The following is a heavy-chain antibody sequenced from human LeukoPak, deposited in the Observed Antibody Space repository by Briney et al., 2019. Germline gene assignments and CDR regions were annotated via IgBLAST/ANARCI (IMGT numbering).Heavy chain of an antibody. CDR3: ANGLYYMDV. V-gene: IGHV3-23*01. Sequence: GGSLRLSCAASGFTFSSYAMSWVRQAPGKGLEWVSTISDSGGSTYYADSVKGRFTISRDNSKNTLYLQMNSLSAEDTAVYYCANGLYYMDVWGKGTTVTVSS. CDR1: GFTFSSYA. CDR2: ISDSGGST. J-gene: IGHJ6*03.